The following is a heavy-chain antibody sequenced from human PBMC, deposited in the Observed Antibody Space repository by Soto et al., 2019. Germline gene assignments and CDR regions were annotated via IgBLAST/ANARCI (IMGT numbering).Heavy chain of an antibody. CDR3: ARDGYGGNRFGGYYFDY. CDR2: IYYGGST. Sequence: SETLSLTCTVSGGSISSGGYYWSWIRQHPGKGLEWIGYIYYGGSTYYNPSLKSRVTISVDTSKNQFSLKLSSVTAADTAVYYCARDGYGGNRFGGYYFDYWGQGTLVTVSS. J-gene: IGHJ4*02. D-gene: IGHD4-17*01. V-gene: IGHV4-31*03. CDR1: GGSISSGGYY.